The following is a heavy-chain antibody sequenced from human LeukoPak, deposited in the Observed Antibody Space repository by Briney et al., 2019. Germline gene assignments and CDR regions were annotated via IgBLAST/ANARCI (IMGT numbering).Heavy chain of an antibody. V-gene: IGHV1-69*13. CDR1: GGTFSSYA. CDR2: IIPIFGTA. D-gene: IGHD3-22*01. CDR3: ARADTMIVVANAFNI. J-gene: IGHJ3*02. Sequence: SVKVSCKASGGTFSSYAISWVRQAPGQGLEWMGGIIPIFGTANYAQKFQGRVTITADESTSTAYMELSSLRSEDTAVYYCARADTMIVVANAFNIWGQGTMVTVSS.